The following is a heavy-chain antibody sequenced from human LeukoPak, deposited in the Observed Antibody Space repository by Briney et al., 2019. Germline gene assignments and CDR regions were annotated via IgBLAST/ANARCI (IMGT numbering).Heavy chain of an antibody. Sequence: GGSLRLSCAASGFTFSSYEMNWVRQAPGQGLEWVSYISSSVGSVYYADSVRGRFTISRDDAKNSLYLQMNSLRAEDTAVYLCARGPFVLIAAAANDAFDVWGQGTVVTVS. CDR3: ARGPFVLIAAAANDAFDV. CDR1: GFTFSSYE. CDR2: ISSSVGSV. D-gene: IGHD6-13*01. J-gene: IGHJ3*01. V-gene: IGHV3-48*03.